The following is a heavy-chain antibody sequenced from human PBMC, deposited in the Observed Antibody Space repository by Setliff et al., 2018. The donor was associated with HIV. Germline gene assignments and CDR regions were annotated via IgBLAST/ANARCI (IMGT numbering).Heavy chain of an antibody. Sequence: SVKVSCKASGGTFSSYAISWVRQAPGQGLEWMGGITPLLGTTNYAQRFQSRVTLTTDESTNTVFMDLSSLRSEDTAVYYCARGDYGGNSSPFDPWGQGTLVTVSS. CDR1: GGTFSSYA. CDR3: ARGDYGGNSSPFDP. CDR2: ITPLLGTT. D-gene: IGHD4-17*01. J-gene: IGHJ5*02. V-gene: IGHV1-69*05.